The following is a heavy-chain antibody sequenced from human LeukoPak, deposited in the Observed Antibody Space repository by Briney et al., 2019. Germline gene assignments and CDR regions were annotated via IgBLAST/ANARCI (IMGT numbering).Heavy chain of an antibody. D-gene: IGHD2/OR15-2a*01. CDR2: IYTSGST. J-gene: IGHJ3*02. CDR1: GGSLSGYY. V-gene: IGHV4-4*07. Sequence: ESGPGLVKPSETLSLTCSVPGGSLSGYYWSWIRQPAGKGLEWIGRIYTSGSTNYSPSLQSRVTMSVDTSKNQFSLKLSSVTAADTAVYYCARDRISAVADAFDIWGQGTMVTVSS. CDR3: ARDRISAVADAFDI.